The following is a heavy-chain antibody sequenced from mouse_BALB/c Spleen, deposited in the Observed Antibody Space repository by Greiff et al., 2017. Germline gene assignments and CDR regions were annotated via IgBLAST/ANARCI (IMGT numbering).Heavy chain of an antibody. Sequence: EVQLVESGGGLVKPGGSLKLSCAASGFTFSSYYMSWVRQHPEKRLELVIVIISNGGSTYYPDTVKGRFTISRDNTKNTLYLQMSSLTSDDTALDKGARQYGYDYYAWFAYWGQGTLVTVAA. CDR1: GFTFSSYY. J-gene: IGHJ3*01. D-gene: IGHD1-1*01. CDR3: ARQYGYDYYAWFAY. V-gene: IGHV5-6-2*01. CDR2: IISNGGST.